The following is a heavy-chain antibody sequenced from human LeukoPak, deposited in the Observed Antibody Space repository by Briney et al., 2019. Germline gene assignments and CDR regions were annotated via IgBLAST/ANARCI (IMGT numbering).Heavy chain of an antibody. CDR1: GGTFSGYA. J-gene: IGHJ6*03. D-gene: IGHD1-26*01. CDR2: IIPIFGTA. Sequence: ASVKVSCKASGGTFSGYAISWVRQAPGQGLEWMGGIIPIFGTANYAQKFQGRVTITTDESTSTAYMELSSLRSEDTAVYYCARGVIIVGATLNNYYYYYMDVWGEGTTVTVSS. V-gene: IGHV1-69*05. CDR3: ARGVIIVGATLNNYYYYYMDV.